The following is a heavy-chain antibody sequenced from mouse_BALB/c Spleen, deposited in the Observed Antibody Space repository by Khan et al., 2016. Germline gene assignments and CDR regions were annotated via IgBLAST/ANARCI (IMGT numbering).Heavy chain of an antibody. V-gene: IGHV1-54*01. D-gene: IGHD1-1*02. CDR3: ASQEGGSYVGFAY. Sequence: QVQLQQSGTELVRPGTSVKVSCKASGYAFTNCLIEWVKQRPGQGLEWIGVINPGSGGTNYNERFKGKVTLTADNSSSTAYMQLSSLTSDDSAISFCASQEGGSYVGFAYWGQGTLVTVSA. J-gene: IGHJ3*01. CDR2: INPGSGGT. CDR1: GYAFTNCL.